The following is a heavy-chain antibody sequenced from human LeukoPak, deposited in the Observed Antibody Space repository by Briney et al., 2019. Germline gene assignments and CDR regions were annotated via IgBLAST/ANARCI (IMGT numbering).Heavy chain of an antibody. Sequence: SETLSLTCTVSGGSISSYYWGWLRQPPGKGLEWIGYIYHSGSTKYNPSLKSRVTISVDTSQNQFSLKLSSVTAADTAVYYCARDGYSGSDALWGQGTLVTVSS. CDR1: GGSISSYY. V-gene: IGHV4-59*01. J-gene: IGHJ4*02. D-gene: IGHD5-12*01. CDR2: IYHSGST. CDR3: ARDGYSGSDAL.